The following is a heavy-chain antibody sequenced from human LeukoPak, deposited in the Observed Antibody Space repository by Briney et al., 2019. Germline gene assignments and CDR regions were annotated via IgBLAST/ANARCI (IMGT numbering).Heavy chain of an antibody. CDR2: IRYDGSNK. D-gene: IGHD3-10*01. CDR1: GFTFSSYG. CDR3: AKGPMVRGVISTELFWFDP. V-gene: IGHV3-30*02. Sequence: GGSLRLSCAASGFTFSSYGMHWVRQAPGKGLEWVAFIRYDGSNKYYADSVKGRFTISRDNSKNTLYLQMNSLRAEDTGVYYCAKGPMVRGVISTELFWFDPWGQGTLVTVSS. J-gene: IGHJ5*02.